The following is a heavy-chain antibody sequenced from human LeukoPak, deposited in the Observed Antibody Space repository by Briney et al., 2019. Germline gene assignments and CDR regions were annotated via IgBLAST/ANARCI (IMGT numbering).Heavy chain of an antibody. CDR2: ISSSSSYI. Sequence: GGSLRLSCAASGFTFSSYSMNWVRQAPGKGLEWVSSISSSSSYIYYADSVKGRFTISRDNTKSSLYLQMNSLRAEDTAVYYCARVTPSAAAGTDYWGQGTLVTVSS. V-gene: IGHV3-21*01. CDR1: GFTFSSYS. D-gene: IGHD6-13*01. CDR3: ARVTPSAAAGTDY. J-gene: IGHJ4*02.